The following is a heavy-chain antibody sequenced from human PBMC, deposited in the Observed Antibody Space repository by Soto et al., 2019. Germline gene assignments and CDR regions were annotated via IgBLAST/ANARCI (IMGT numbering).Heavy chain of an antibody. Sequence: GGSLRLSCAASGFTFSSYAMHWVRQAPGKGLEWVAVISYDGSNKYYADSVKGRFTISRDNSKNTLYLQMNSLRAEDTAVYYCAIAAEETGFDYWGQGTLVTVSS. CDR1: GFTFSSYA. CDR2: ISYDGSNK. V-gene: IGHV3-30-3*01. J-gene: IGHJ4*02. CDR3: AIAAEETGFDY. D-gene: IGHD3-9*01.